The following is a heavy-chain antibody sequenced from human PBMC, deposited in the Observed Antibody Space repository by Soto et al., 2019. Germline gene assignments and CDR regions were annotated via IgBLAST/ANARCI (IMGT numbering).Heavy chain of an antibody. Sequence: QVQLVQSGAEVKKPGSSVKVSCKASGGTFSSYAASWVRQAPGQGLEWMGGLIPMFGTTNYAQKFQGRVTITADESSSTAYMELSTLRSDDTAVYYCARSAFGGTRDYYDCHMDVWGLGTTVTVSS. V-gene: IGHV1-69*01. CDR1: GGTFSSYA. CDR2: LIPMFGTT. CDR3: ARSAFGGTRDYYDCHMDV. D-gene: IGHD2-15*01. J-gene: IGHJ6*01.